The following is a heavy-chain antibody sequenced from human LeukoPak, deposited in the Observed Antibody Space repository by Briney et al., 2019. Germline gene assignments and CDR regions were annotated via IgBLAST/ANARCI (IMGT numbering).Heavy chain of an antibody. CDR3: AKVKDGDYFDY. Sequence: GGSLRLSCAASGFTFSSYAMSWVRQAPGKGLVWVSAISGNGGSTYYADSVKGRFTISRDNSKNTLYLQMNSLRAEDTAVYYCAKVKDGDYFDYWGQGTLVTVSS. D-gene: IGHD4-17*01. CDR2: ISGNGGST. J-gene: IGHJ4*02. CDR1: GFTFSSYA. V-gene: IGHV3-23*01.